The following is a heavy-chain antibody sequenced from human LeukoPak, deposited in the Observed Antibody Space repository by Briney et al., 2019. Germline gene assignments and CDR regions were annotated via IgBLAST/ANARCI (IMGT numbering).Heavy chain of an antibody. Sequence: PSETLSLTCTVSGGSISSGAYPWSWIRQPPGKGLEWIGYIHHSGNTYYSPSLKSRVTISVDRSKNQFSLKLNSVTAADTAVYYCARGGNYYDSSGYYDYWGQGTLVTVSS. CDR2: IHHSGNT. V-gene: IGHV4-30-2*01. CDR3: ARGGNYYDSSGYYDY. D-gene: IGHD3-22*01. J-gene: IGHJ4*02. CDR1: GGSISSGAYP.